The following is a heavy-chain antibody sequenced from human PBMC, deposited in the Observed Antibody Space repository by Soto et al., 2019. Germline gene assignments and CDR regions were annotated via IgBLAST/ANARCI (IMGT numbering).Heavy chain of an antibody. CDR1: GGSISSYY. CDR2: IYYSGST. V-gene: IGHV4-59*01. Sequence: QVQLQESGPGLVKPSETLSLTCTVSGGSISSYYWSWIRQPPGKGLEWIGYIYYSGSTNYNPSLTRRVTISVDTSKNQFSLKLSSVTAADTAVYYCARRWVGYSSTSNWFDPWGQGTLVTVSS. CDR3: ARRWVGYSSTSNWFDP. J-gene: IGHJ5*02. D-gene: IGHD6-19*01.